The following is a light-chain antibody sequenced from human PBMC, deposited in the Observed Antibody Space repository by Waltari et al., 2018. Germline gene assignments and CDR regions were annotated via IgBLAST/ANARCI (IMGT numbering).Light chain of an antibody. Sequence: EIVFTQSPATLSLSPGERATLSCRASQSVSTYLAWDQQRPGQPPRLLIYDSCSRTTGIPARFRGSGSETDVSLTISSLEPEDFAVYYCQQRYKWPRTFGGGSKVEI. CDR1: QSVSTY. CDR2: DSC. CDR3: QQRYKWPRT. V-gene: IGKV3-11*01. J-gene: IGKJ4*01.